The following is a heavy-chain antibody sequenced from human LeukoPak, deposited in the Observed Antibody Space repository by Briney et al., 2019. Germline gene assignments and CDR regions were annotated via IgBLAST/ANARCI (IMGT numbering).Heavy chain of an antibody. CDR2: IGYTGTNT. V-gene: IGHV3-30*02. CDR1: GFNFSSLG. CDR3: ARDLTGKYYIAY. J-gene: IGHJ4*02. Sequence: GGSLRLSCAASGFNFSSLGMHWVSQAPGEGLEWVAYIGYTGTNTYYADSVKGRFTISRDNSKNTVHLQMNSLRAADTALYSCARDLTGKYYIAYWGQGTLVTVSS. D-gene: IGHD2-8*02.